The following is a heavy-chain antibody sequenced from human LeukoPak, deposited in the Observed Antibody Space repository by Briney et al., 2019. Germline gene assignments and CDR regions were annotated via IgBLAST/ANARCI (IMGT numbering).Heavy chain of an antibody. CDR1: GFTFSSYA. CDR2: VSGSGGST. CDR3: ASRYDSSGQPFDY. D-gene: IGHD3-22*01. V-gene: IGHV3-23*01. J-gene: IGHJ4*02. Sequence: GGSLRLSCAASGFTFSSYAMSWVRQAPGKGLEWVSAVSGSGGSTYYADSVKGRFTISRDNSKNTLYLQMNSLRAEDTAVYYCASRYDSSGQPFDYWGQGTLVTVSS.